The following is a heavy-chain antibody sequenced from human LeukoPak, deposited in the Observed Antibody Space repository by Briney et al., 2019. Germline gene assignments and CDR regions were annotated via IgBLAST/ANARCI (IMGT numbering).Heavy chain of an antibody. CDR2: IYSGGST. D-gene: IGHD2-15*01. J-gene: IGHJ4*02. CDR1: GFTVSSNY. Sequence: PGGSLRLSCAASGFTVSSNYMSWVRQAPRKGLEWVSVIYSGGSTYYADSVKGRFTISRDNSKNTLYRQMNSLRAEDTAVYYCARVPRPYCSGGSCYPYWGQGTLVTVSS. CDR3: ARVPRPYCSGGSCYPY. V-gene: IGHV3-53*01.